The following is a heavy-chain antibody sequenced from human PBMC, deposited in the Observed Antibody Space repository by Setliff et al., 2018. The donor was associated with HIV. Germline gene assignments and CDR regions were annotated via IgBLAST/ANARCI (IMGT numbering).Heavy chain of an antibody. V-gene: IGHV3-74*01. J-gene: IGHJ4*02. CDR2: IKSDGGDT. CDR3: ARDLYRYSSSSWVFDY. Sequence: PGGSLRLSCAASGFTFSRYWMHWVRQVPGKGPVWVSRIKSDGGDTSYADAVKGRFTISRDNAKNSLYLQMNSLRAEDTAVYYCARDLYRYSSSSWVFDYWGQGTLVTVSS. CDR1: GFTFSRYW. D-gene: IGHD6-6*01.